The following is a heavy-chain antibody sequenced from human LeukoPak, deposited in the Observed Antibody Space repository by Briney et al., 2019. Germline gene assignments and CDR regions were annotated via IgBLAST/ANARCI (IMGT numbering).Heavy chain of an antibody. D-gene: IGHD4-11*01. CDR2: IYHSGST. V-gene: IGHV4-38-2*01. J-gene: IGHJ4*02. Sequence: PSETLSLTCAVSGYSISSGYYWGWIRQPPGKGLEWIGSIYHSGSTYYNPSHKSRVTISVDTSKNQFSLKLSSVTAADTAVYYCARHAYSNYLLDYWGQGTLVTVSS. CDR1: GYSISSGYY. CDR3: ARHAYSNYLLDY.